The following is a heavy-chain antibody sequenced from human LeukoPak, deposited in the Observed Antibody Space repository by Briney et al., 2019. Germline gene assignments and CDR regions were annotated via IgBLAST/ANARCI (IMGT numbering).Heavy chain of an antibody. J-gene: IGHJ4*02. CDR2: ISNDGTNK. CDR3: ARDSPPPDH. Sequence: GGSLRLSCAASGFTFSNYAMHWVRQAPGKGLEWVAVISNDGTNKYYADSVKGRFTISRDNSKDTLYLQMNSLRVEDTAVYYCARDSPPPDHWGQGTLVTVSS. V-gene: IGHV3-30*07. CDR1: GFTFSNYA.